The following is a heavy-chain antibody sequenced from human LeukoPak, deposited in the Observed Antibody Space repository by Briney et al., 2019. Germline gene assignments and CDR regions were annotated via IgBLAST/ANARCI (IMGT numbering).Heavy chain of an antibody. D-gene: IGHD6-13*01. J-gene: IGHJ4*02. CDR3: ARDSGSSWYYFDY. CDR1: GFTVSSNY. V-gene: IGHV3-66*01. CDR2: IYSGGST. Sequence: GGSLRLSCAASGFTVSSNYMSWVRQAPGKGLEWVSVIYSGGSTYYADSVKGRFTISRDNSKNTLYLQMNSLRAEDTAVYYCARDSGSSWYYFDYWGQGTLVTVSS.